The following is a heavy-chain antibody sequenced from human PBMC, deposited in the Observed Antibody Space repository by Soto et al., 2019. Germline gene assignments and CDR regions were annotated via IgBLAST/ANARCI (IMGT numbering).Heavy chain of an antibody. D-gene: IGHD2-2*01. Sequence: SVKVSCKASGGTFSSYAISWVRQAPGQGLEWMGGIIPIFGTPNYAQNFQGRVTITADESTSTAYMELSSLRSEDTAVYYCARGGRYCSGTSCSYGMDVWGQGTTGTV. CDR2: IIPIFGTP. J-gene: IGHJ6*02. CDR1: GGTFSSYA. V-gene: IGHV1-69*13. CDR3: ARGGRYCSGTSCSYGMDV.